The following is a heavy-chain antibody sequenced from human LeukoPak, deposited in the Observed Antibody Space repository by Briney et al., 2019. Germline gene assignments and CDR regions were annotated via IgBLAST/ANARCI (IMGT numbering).Heavy chain of an antibody. CDR3: ARGRKVVGEFWRPYYYHYMDV. CDR2: INHSGST. CDR1: SGSFTDYY. J-gene: IGHJ6*03. V-gene: IGHV4-34*01. D-gene: IGHD3-10*01. Sequence: NASETLSLTCAVYSGSFTDYYWIWIRQPPGRGLEWIGEINHSGSTNYNPSLGGRVTILVDTSKNQFSLRLSSVTAADTAVYYCARGRKVVGEFWRPYYYHYMDVWGKGTTVTVSS.